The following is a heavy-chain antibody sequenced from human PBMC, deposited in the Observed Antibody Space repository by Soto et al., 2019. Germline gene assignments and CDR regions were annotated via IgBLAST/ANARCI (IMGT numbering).Heavy chain of an antibody. Sequence: QVQLQESGPGLVKPSETLSLTCSVSGGSVSSGSYYWSWIRQPPGKGLEWLGYIYYSGSTHYNPSRKSRVTISVDTSKYQFALKLSSVTAADTAVYYCANYPTTVTSDYWGQGTLVTVSS. J-gene: IGHJ4*02. V-gene: IGHV4-61*01. D-gene: IGHD4-17*01. CDR3: ANYPTTVTSDY. CDR1: GGSVSSGSYY. CDR2: IYYSGST.